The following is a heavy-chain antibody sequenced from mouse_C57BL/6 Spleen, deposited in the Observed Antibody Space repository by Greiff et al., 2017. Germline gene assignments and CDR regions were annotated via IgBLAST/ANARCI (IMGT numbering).Heavy chain of an antibody. CDR2: INPNNGGT. CDR1: GYTFTDYY. D-gene: IGHD1-1*01. CDR3: ARSGYYGSQDY. J-gene: IGHJ4*01. V-gene: IGHV1-26*01. Sequence: EVKLQQSGPELVKPGASVKISCKASGYTFTDYYMNWVKQSHGKSLEWIGDINPNNGGTSYNQKFKGKATLTVDKSSSTAYMELRSLTSEDSAVYYCARSGYYGSQDYWGQGTSVTVSS.